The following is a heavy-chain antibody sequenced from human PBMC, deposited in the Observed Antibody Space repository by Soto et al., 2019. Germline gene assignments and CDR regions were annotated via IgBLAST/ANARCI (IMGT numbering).Heavy chain of an antibody. CDR1: CCSIRSYY. Sequence: QVPLQEAGPRLVKPSETLSLTFTVSCCSIRSYYWSWIRQPPGKGLEWIGYLYFTGSTNYNPSLKSRVTMSIDTSKSHFSLKLSSVTAADTAVYYCAREGLGGTYDYWGQGTLVTVSS. V-gene: IGHV4-59*01. CDR3: AREGLGGTYDY. D-gene: IGHD3-16*01. CDR2: LYFTGST. J-gene: IGHJ4*02.